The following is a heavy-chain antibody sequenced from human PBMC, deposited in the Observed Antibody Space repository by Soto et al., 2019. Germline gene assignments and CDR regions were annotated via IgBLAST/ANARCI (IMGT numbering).Heavy chain of an antibody. CDR2: ISAYTRNT. V-gene: IGHV1-18*04. CDR3: ARVLGYASSWWRHSAFDI. D-gene: IGHD6-13*01. J-gene: IGHJ3*02. CDR1: GYSFPNYR. Sequence: DLVTGSFNASGYSFPNYRFSWVRQNNGQRFEWMGWISAYTRNTNYAQMFQGRVTMTTDTSTSTAYMELRSLTSDDTAVYYCARVLGYASSWWRHSAFDIWGQGTM.